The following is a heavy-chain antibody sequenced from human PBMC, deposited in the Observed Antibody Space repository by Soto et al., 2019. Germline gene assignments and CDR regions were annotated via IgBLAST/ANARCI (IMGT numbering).Heavy chain of an antibody. J-gene: IGHJ4*02. V-gene: IGHV4-59*01. D-gene: IGHD2-21*01. CDR3: AREGHGDGEIDY. CDR2: IYYSGST. CDR1: GGSINSYY. Sequence: SETLSLTCSVSGGSINSYYWSWIRQPPGKGLEWIGYIYYSGSTNYNPSIKSRVTISVDTSKNQFSLKLSSVTAADTAVYYCAREGHGDGEIDYWGQGTLVTVSS.